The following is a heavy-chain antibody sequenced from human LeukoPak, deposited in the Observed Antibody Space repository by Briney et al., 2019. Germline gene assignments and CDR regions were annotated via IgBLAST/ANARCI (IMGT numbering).Heavy chain of an antibody. CDR2: ISGSGGST. Sequence: PGGSLRLSCAASGFTFSSYAMSWVRQAPGKGLEWVSAISGSGGSTYYADSVKGRFTISRDNSKNTLYLQMNSLRAEDTAVYYCAKDLGDYAFYYYYGMDVWGQGTTVTVSS. CDR3: AKDLGDYAFYYYYGMDV. D-gene: IGHD4-17*01. J-gene: IGHJ6*02. V-gene: IGHV3-23*01. CDR1: GFTFSSYA.